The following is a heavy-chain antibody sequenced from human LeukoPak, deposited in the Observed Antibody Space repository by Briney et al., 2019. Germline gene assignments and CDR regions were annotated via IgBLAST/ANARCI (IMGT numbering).Heavy chain of an antibody. CDR2: VYYRGST. CDR1: GASISSSSYY. V-gene: IGHV4-39*01. J-gene: IGHJ4*02. Sequence: SETLSLTCTVSGASISSSSYYWGWIRQPPGKGLEWIGSVYYRGSTYYNPSLKSRVTISVDTSKNQLSLKLSSVTAADTAVYYCARRGRGSYTSIDYWGQGTLVTVSS. D-gene: IGHD1-26*01. CDR3: ARRGRGSYTSIDY.